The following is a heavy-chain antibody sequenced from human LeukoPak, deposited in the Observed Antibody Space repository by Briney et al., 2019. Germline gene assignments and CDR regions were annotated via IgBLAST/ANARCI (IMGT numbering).Heavy chain of an antibody. CDR1: GFTFSSYA. Sequence: GGSLRLSCAASGFTFSSYAMSWVRQAPGKGLECVSAISGSGGSTYYADSVKGRFTISRDNSKNTLYLQMNSLRAEDTAVYYCAKDLSSSWPPNWFDPWGQGTLVTVSS. J-gene: IGHJ5*02. V-gene: IGHV3-23*01. CDR3: AKDLSSSWPPNWFDP. CDR2: ISGSGGST. D-gene: IGHD6-13*01.